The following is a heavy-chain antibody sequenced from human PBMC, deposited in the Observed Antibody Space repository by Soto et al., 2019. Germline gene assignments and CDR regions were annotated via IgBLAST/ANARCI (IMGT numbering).Heavy chain of an antibody. V-gene: IGHV1-8*01. J-gene: IGHJ6*02. D-gene: IGHD2-15*01. Sequence: QVQLVQSGAEVKKPGASVKVSCKASGYTFTSYDINWVRQATGQGLEWMGWMNPNSGNTGYAQKFQGRVTMTRNTSISTAYMELSSLRSEDTAVYYCARITGIGCSGGSCYALYYYYYYGMDVWGQGTTVTVSS. CDR1: GYTFTSYD. CDR2: MNPNSGNT. CDR3: ARITGIGCSGGSCYALYYYYYYGMDV.